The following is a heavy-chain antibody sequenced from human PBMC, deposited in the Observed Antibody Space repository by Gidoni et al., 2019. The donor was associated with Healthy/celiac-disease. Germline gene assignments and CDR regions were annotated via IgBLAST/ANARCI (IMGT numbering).Heavy chain of an antibody. J-gene: IGHJ4*02. V-gene: IGHV3-66*02. CDR2: IYSGGST. CDR3: ARVLRDYYDSRGWYYFDY. D-gene: IGHD3-22*01. Sequence: EVQLVESGGGLVQPGGSLRLSCAASGFTVSRNYMSWVRQAPGKGLEWVSVIYSGGSTYYAESVKGRFTISRDNSKNTLYLQMNSLRAEDTAVYYCARVLRDYYDSRGWYYFDYWGQGTLVTVSS. CDR1: GFTVSRNY.